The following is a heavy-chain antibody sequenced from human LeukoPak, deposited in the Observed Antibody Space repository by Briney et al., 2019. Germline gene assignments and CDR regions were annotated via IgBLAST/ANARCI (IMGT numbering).Heavy chain of an antibody. V-gene: IGHV3-9*01. CDR1: GFTFDDYA. D-gene: IGHD3-10*01. Sequence: PGGSLRLSCAASGFTFDDYAMHWVRQAPGKGLEWVSGISWNSGSIGYADSVKGRFTISRDNAKNSLYLQMNSLRAEDTAVYYCARDSVTTGELWFGNYYYYMDVWGKGTTVTISS. CDR3: ARDSVTTGELWFGNYYYYMDV. J-gene: IGHJ6*03. CDR2: ISWNSGSI.